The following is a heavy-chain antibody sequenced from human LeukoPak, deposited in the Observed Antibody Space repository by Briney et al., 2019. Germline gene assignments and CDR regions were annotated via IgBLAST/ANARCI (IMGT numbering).Heavy chain of an antibody. CDR1: GFTFSSYD. CDR2: ISSSSTYI. V-gene: IGHV3-21*04. J-gene: IGHJ6*02. D-gene: IGHD2/OR15-2a*01. CDR3: CDGMDV. Sequence: GGSLRLSCAASGFTFSSYDMNWVRQAPGKGLEWVSSISSSSTYIYYADSVKGRFTISRDNAKNSLYLQMDRLRAEDTATYFCCDGMDVWGQGTTVAVSS.